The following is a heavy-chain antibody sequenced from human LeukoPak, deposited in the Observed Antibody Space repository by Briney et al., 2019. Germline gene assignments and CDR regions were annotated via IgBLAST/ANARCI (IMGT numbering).Heavy chain of an antibody. D-gene: IGHD3-10*01. Sequence: MSSETLSLTCAVSGGSISSGGYSWSWIRQPPGKGLEWIGYIYHRGSTYYNPSLKSRVTISVDRSKNQFSLKLSSVTAADTAVYYCARARGIPVRGPDFDYWGQGTLVTVSS. CDR1: GGSISSGGYS. CDR3: ARARGIPVRGPDFDY. V-gene: IGHV4-30-2*01. CDR2: IYHRGST. J-gene: IGHJ4*02.